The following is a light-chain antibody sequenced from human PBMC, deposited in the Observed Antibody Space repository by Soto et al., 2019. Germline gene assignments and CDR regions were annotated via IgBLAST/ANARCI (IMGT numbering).Light chain of an antibody. CDR3: MQALHTPLT. CDR2: LGS. V-gene: IGKV2-28*01. CDR1: QSLLHSNGYNY. J-gene: IGKJ2*01. Sequence: DIVMTQSPLSLPVTPGEPASISCRSSQSLLHSNGYNYLDWYLQKPGQSPQLLTYLGSNRASGVPDRFSGSGSGTDFTLKISRVEAEDVGVYYCMQALHTPLTFGQGTKLEIK.